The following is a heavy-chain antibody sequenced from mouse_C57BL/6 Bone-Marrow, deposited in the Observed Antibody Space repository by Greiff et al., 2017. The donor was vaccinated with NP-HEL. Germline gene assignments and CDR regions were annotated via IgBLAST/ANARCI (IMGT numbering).Heavy chain of an antibody. V-gene: IGHV1-69*01. D-gene: IGHD2-14*01. CDR3: ARGYD. J-gene: IGHJ2*01. Sequence: VQLQQSGAELVMPGASVKLSCKASGYTFTSYWMHWVKQRPGQGLEWIGEIDPSDSYTNYNQKFKGKSTLTVDKSSSTAYMQLSSLTSEDSAVYYCARGYDWGQGTTLTVSS. CDR2: IDPSDSYT. CDR1: GYTFTSYW.